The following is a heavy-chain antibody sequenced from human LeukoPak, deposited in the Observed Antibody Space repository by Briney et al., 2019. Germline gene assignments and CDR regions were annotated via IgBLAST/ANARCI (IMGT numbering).Heavy chain of an antibody. CDR2: IYTRGST. J-gene: IGHJ5*02. D-gene: IGHD1-26*01. Sequence: PSETLSLTCTVSGGSISSYYWSWLRQPAGKGLEWIGRIYTRGSTNYNPSLKSRVTMSVDTSKNQFSLKLSSVTAADTAVYYCARDSSYYWFDPWGQGTLVTVSS. CDR1: GGSISSYY. V-gene: IGHV4-4*07. CDR3: ARDSSYYWFDP.